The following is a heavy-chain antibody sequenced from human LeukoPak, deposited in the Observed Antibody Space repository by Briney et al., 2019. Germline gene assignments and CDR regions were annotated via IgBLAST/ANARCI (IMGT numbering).Heavy chain of an antibody. Sequence: GGSLRLSCAASGFTFSNYAMSWVRQAPGKGLEWVSTISGSDDTTYHADSVKGRFTISRDNSNNTLYLQMNSLRTEDTAVYYCAKDRGYCSGGSCYHTDYWGQGTLVTVSS. D-gene: IGHD2-15*01. CDR1: GFTFSNYA. CDR3: AKDRGYCSGGSCYHTDY. J-gene: IGHJ4*02. CDR2: ISGSDDTT. V-gene: IGHV3-23*01.